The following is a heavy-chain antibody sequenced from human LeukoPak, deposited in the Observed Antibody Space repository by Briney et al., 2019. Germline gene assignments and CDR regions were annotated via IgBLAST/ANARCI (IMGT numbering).Heavy chain of an antibody. D-gene: IGHD3-16*01. CDR2: ISSSSSTI. CDR3: ARGDWFDP. CDR1: GFTFSSYS. J-gene: IGHJ5*02. V-gene: IGHV3-48*01. Sequence: GGSLRLSCAASGFTFSSYSMNWVRQAPGKGLEWVSYISSSSSTIYYADSVKGRFTISRDNAKNSLYLRMNSLRAEDTAVYYCARGDWFDPWGQGTLVTVSS.